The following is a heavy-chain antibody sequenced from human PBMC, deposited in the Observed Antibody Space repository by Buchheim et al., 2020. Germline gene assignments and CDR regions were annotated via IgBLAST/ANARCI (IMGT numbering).Heavy chain of an antibody. Sequence: EVQLVQSGAEVKKPGESLQISCKASGHIFSNYWIAWVRQVPGKGLEWLGIIYPDDSNTRYSPSFQGQVSISADKSISTAYLQWSSLKASDTAMYYCARLDYDSSGHAFDIWGQGT. D-gene: IGHD3-22*01. J-gene: IGHJ3*02. CDR3: ARLDYDSSGHAFDI. CDR1: GHIFSNYW. CDR2: IYPDDSNT. V-gene: IGHV5-51*01.